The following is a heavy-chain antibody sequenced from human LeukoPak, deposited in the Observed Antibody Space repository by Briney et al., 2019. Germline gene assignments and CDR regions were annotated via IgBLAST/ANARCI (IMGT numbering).Heavy chain of an antibody. Sequence: GGSLSLSCAASGFTFSNYWMSWVRQAPGKGLEWVANIKEDGSEKYYVDSVKGRFTISRDNARNSLYLQMNSLRAEDTAVYYCASGRQLGYWGQGTLVTASS. CDR3: ASGRQLGY. CDR2: IKEDGSEK. CDR1: GFTFSNYW. V-gene: IGHV3-7*01. D-gene: IGHD6-13*01. J-gene: IGHJ4*02.